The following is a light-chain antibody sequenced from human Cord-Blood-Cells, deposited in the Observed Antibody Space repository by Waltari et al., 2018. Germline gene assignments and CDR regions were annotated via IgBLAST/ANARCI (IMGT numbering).Light chain of an antibody. J-gene: IGLJ3*02. V-gene: IGLV1-44*01. Sequence: QSVLTQPPSASGTPGQRVTISCSGSSSNIGRNTVKWYQQLPGTAPKLLVYRNNQRPSGVPVRFSGAKTGTSASLAISGLQSEDEADYYCAAWDDSLNGQRVFGGGTKLTVL. CDR3: AAWDDSLNGQRV. CDR2: RNN. CDR1: SSNIGRNT.